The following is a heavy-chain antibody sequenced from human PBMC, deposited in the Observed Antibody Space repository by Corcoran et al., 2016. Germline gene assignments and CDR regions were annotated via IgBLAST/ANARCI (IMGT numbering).Heavy chain of an antibody. V-gene: IGHV1-46*01. Sequence: QVQLVQSGAEVKKPGASVKVSCKASGYTFTSYYMHWVRQAPGQGLEWMGIINPSGGSTSYAQKFQGRVTMTRDTSTSTGYMELSSLRSEDTAVYYCARDVDYYDSSGYYGVEYWGQGTLVTGSS. CDR3: ARDVDYYDSSGYYGVEY. J-gene: IGHJ4*02. CDR1: GYTFTSYY. D-gene: IGHD3-22*01. CDR2: INPSGGST.